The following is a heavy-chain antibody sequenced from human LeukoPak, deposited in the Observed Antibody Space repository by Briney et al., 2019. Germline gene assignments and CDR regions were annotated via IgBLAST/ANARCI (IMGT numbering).Heavy chain of an antibody. Sequence: PGESLKISCKGSGYSFTSYWIGWVRQMPGKGLEWMGIIYPGDSDTRYSPSFQGQVTISADKSISTAYLQWSSLKASGTAMYYCARLRDIVVVPAAGFDYWGQGTLVTVSS. V-gene: IGHV5-51*03. CDR1: GYSFTSYW. CDR3: ARLRDIVVVPAAGFDY. J-gene: IGHJ4*02. CDR2: IYPGDSDT. D-gene: IGHD2-2*01.